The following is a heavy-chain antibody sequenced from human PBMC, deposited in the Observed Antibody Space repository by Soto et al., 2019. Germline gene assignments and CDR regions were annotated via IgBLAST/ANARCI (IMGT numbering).Heavy chain of an antibody. CDR3: ARASRYYWNYMMY. Sequence: QVQLVQSGADVKKPGASVKVSCKASGYTFSNDAITWVRQAPGQGLEWMGWVSAYNGNTNYAQKFKGRVTMTTDTSTSTAYMEIRSLRYDDTAVYFCARASRYYWNYMMYWGQGTLVTVSS. CDR2: VSAYNGNT. D-gene: IGHD1-7*01. J-gene: IGHJ4*02. CDR1: GYTFSNDA. V-gene: IGHV1-18*01.